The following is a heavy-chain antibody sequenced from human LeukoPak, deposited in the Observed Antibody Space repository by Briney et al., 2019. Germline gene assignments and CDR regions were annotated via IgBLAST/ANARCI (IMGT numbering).Heavy chain of an antibody. V-gene: IGHV4-59*12. CDR3: ARGPIVGFGELSPPDV. Sequence: PSETLSLTCTVSGGSISSYYWSWIRQPPGKGLEWIGYIYYSGSTNYNPFLKSRVTISVDTSKNQFSLKLSSVTAADTAVYSCARGPIVGFGELSPPDVWGQGTTVTVSS. CDR2: IYYSGST. D-gene: IGHD3-10*01. J-gene: IGHJ6*02. CDR1: GGSISSYY.